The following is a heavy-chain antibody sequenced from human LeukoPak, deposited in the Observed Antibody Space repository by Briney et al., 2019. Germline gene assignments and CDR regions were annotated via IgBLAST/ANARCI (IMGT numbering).Heavy chain of an antibody. CDR1: GHTFTNYA. D-gene: IGHD3-9*01. CDR3: ARDILSGYSRYDY. CDR2: INAGNGNT. V-gene: IGHV1-3*01. Sequence: ASVKVSCKASGHTFTNYAIHWVRQAPGQRLEWLGWINAGNGNTRYSQKFQGRVTITRDTSASTAYMDLSSLRSEDTAIYYCARDILSGYSRYDYWGQGTLVTVSS. J-gene: IGHJ4*02.